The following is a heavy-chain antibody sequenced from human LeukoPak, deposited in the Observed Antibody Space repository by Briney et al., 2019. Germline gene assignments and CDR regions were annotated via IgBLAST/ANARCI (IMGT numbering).Heavy chain of an antibody. CDR1: GYSISSGYY. V-gene: IGHV4-59*01. CDR3: AGSYHYYMDV. CDR2: ISYIGST. Sequence: PSETLSLTCAVSGYSISSGYYWSWIRQPPGKGLEWIGYISYIGSTKYNPSLKSRVTISEDTSKKQFSLKLSSVTAADTAVYYCAGSYHYYMDVWGKGTTVTVSS. J-gene: IGHJ6*03.